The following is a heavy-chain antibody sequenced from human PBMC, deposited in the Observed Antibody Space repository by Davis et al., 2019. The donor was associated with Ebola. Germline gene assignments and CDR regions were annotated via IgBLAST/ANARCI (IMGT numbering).Heavy chain of an antibody. V-gene: IGHV1-18*04. Sequence: ASVKVSCKASGYTFTSYGISWVRQAPGQGLEWMGWISAYNGNTNYAQKLQGRVTMTTDTSTSTAYMELRSLRSDDTAVYYCAREGADTAIYYYGMDVWGQGTTVTVSS. J-gene: IGHJ6*02. CDR2: ISAYNGNT. CDR3: AREGADTAIYYYGMDV. D-gene: IGHD5-18*01. CDR1: GYTFTSYG.